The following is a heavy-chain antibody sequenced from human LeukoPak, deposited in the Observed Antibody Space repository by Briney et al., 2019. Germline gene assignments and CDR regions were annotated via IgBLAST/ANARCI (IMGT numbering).Heavy chain of an antibody. CDR1: GFTFSSYW. CDR2: IKQDGSEK. Sequence: GGPLRLSCAASGFTFSSYWMSWVRQAPGKGLEWVANIKQDGSEKYYVDSVKGRFTISRDNAKNSLYLQMNSLRAEDTAVYYCARTDTAMVSVSFDYWGQGTLVTVSS. J-gene: IGHJ4*02. D-gene: IGHD5-18*01. V-gene: IGHV3-7*01. CDR3: ARTDTAMVSVSFDY.